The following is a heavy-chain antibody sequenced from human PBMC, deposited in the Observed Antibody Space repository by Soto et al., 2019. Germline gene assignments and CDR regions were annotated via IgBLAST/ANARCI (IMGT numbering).Heavy chain of an antibody. V-gene: IGHV4-30-2*01. CDR1: GGSISSGGYS. CDR2: IYHSGTT. D-gene: IGHD3-22*01. Sequence: SETLSLTCAVSGGSISSGGYSWSWIRQPPGKGLEWIGYIYHSGTTTYNPSFKSRLTISVDSSKNQFSLKLTSVTAADTAVYYCARLGGFYQSLDSWGQGALVTVSS. J-gene: IGHJ5*01. CDR3: ARLGGFYQSLDS.